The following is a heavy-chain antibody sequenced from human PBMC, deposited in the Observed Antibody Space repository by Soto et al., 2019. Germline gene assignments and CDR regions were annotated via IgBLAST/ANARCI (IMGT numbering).Heavy chain of an antibody. CDR2: IYYSGST. CDR3: ARRKYCGDDCFPFDY. V-gene: IGHV4-59*08. CDR1: GGSISSHY. Sequence: QVQLQESGPGLVKPSETLSLTCTVSGGSISSHYWSWIRQPPGKGLEWIGYIYYSGSTNYNPSLKSRVTISVDTSKNQFSLKLSSVTAADTAVYYCARRKYCGDDCFPFDYWGQGTLVTVSS. D-gene: IGHD2-21*02. J-gene: IGHJ4*02.